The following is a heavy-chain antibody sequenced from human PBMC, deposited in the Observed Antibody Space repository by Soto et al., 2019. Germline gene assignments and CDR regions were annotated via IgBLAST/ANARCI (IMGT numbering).Heavy chain of an antibody. J-gene: IGHJ6*02. CDR1: GFTFDDYA. D-gene: IGHD1-26*01. V-gene: IGHV3-9*01. CDR3: VKGRGSYFVYFGLDV. Sequence: EVQLVESGGGLVQPGRSLRLSCVASGFTFDDYAMHWVRQTPGKGLEWVSSIDWNGGSTAYADSVKGRFTISRDNSRNSLYLQMHSLRPEDTALYYCVKGRGSYFVYFGLDVWGQGTTVTVSS. CDR2: IDWNGGST.